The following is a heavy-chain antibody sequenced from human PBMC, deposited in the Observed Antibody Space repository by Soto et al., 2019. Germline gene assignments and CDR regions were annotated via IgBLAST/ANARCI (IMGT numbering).Heavy chain of an antibody. D-gene: IGHD3-22*01. CDR3: ARSVYYDSSGYYYVVNAFDI. V-gene: IGHV1-18*04. CDR2: ISAYNGNT. CDR1: GYTFTSYG. Sequence: ASVKVSCKASGYTFTSYGISWVRQAPGQGLEWMGWISAYNGNTNYAQKLQGRVTMTTDTSTSTAYMELRSLRSDDTAVYYCARSVYYDSSGYYYVVNAFDIWGQGTLVPVSS. J-gene: IGHJ3*02.